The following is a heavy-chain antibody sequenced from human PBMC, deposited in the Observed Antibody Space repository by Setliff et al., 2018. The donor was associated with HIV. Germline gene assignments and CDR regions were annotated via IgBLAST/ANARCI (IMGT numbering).Heavy chain of an antibody. J-gene: IGHJ4*02. CDR3: AKDPRAAVATICDY. Sequence: LRLSCAASGFTFSNYAMHWVRQAPVKGLEWVAVMSYDGNNKYYADSVKGRFTISRDNSKNTLYLQMNSLRAEDTAVYYCAKDPRAAVATICDYWGQGTLVTVSS. V-gene: IGHV3-30*04. D-gene: IGHD5-12*01. CDR2: MSYDGNNK. CDR1: GFTFSNYA.